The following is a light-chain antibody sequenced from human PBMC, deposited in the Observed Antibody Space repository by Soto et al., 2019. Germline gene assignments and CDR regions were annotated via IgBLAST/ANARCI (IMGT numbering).Light chain of an antibody. CDR2: ADS. CDR3: MQSIELPRT. V-gene: IGKV2D-29*01. J-gene: IGKJ1*01. CDR1: QSLLQSDGNTY. Sequence: IVMTQTPLSLSVTPGQPASISCKSSQSLLQSDGNTYLYWFLQKPGQPPQLLIYADSNRFSGVTDRFSGSGSGTKFTLKSSRVEAKDGGVYYCMQSIELPRTFGQGTKVEIK.